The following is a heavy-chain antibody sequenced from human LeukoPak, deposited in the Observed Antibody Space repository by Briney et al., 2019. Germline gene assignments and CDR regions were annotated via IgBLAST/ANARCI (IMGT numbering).Heavy chain of an antibody. V-gene: IGHV4-59*11. CDR2: ISYIGST. CDR1: GGSFTTHY. J-gene: IGHJ3*01. Sequence: SETLSLTCTVSGGSFTTHYWSWIRLPPGKGLEWIGYISYIGSTNYNPSLKSRVTISIDTSKNEVSLMLTSVTAADTAVYYCASDSISINAFDAWGQGTMVTVSS. D-gene: IGHD3-10*01. CDR3: ASDSISINAFDA.